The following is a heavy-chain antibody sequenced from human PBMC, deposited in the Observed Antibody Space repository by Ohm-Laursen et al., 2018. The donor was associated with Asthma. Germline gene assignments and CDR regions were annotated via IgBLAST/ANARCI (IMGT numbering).Heavy chain of an antibody. J-gene: IGHJ5*02. V-gene: IGHV3-30*03. D-gene: IGHD3-10*01. CDR1: GFTFSSYI. Sequence: SLRLSCAASGFTFSSYIMNWVRQAPGKGLEWVAVISYDERSAFYSDSVKGRFTLSRDNSKNMLYLQMNNLQAEDTAVYYCTRDAMPGSGANWARNLFDPWGQGTLVTVST. CDR3: TRDAMPGSGANWARNLFDP. CDR2: ISYDERSA.